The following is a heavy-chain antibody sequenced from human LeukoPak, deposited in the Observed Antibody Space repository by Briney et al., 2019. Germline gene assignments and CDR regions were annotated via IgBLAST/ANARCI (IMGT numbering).Heavy chain of an antibody. CDR3: ASSYYDFWSGYSYYFDY. J-gene: IGHJ4*02. CDR1: RFTFSSYS. D-gene: IGHD3-3*01. V-gene: IGHV3-21*01. CDR2: ISSSGSYI. Sequence: GGSLRLSCAASRFTFSSYSMNWVRQAPGMGLEWVSSISSSGSYIYYADSVKGRFTISRDNAKNSLYLQMNSLRGEDTAVYYCASSYYDFWSGYSYYFDYWGQGTLVTVSS.